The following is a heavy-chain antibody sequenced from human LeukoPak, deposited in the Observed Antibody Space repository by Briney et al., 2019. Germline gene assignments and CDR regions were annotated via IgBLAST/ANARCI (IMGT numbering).Heavy chain of an antibody. J-gene: IGHJ3*02. CDR2: IYYSGST. Sequence: SETLSLTCTVSGGSISSYYWSWIRQPPGKGLEWIGYIYYSGSTNYNPSLKSRVTISVDTSKNQFSLKLSSVTAADTAVYYCAGRSMRWGIAAHAGAFDIWGQGTTVTVSS. CDR1: GGSISSYY. V-gene: IGHV4-59*01. D-gene: IGHD6-13*01. CDR3: AGRSMRWGIAAHAGAFDI.